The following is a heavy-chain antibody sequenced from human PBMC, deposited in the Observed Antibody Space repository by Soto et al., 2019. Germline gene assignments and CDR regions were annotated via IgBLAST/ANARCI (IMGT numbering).Heavy chain of an antibody. J-gene: IGHJ4*02. CDR2: IIPIFGTA. V-gene: IGHV1-69*06. CDR3: ARASLGLVVPAAIPLDY. CDR1: GGTFSSYA. Sequence: SVKVSCKASGGTFSSYAISWVRQAPGQGLEWMGGIIPIFGTANYAQKFQGRVTITADKSTSTAYMELSSLRSEDTAVYYCARASLGLVVPAAIPLDYWGQGTLVTVSS. D-gene: IGHD2-2*01.